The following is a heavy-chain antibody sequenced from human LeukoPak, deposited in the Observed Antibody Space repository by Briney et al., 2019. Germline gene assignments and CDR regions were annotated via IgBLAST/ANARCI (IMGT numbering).Heavy chain of an antibody. CDR1: GFTFSSYE. D-gene: IGHD3-10*02. Sequence: GGSLRLSCAASGFTFSSYEMNWVRQAPGKGLEWVSFIYSDNTHYSDSVKGRFTISRDNAKNSLYLQMNSLRAEDTAVYYCAELGITMIGGVWGKGTTVTISS. V-gene: IGHV3-48*03. J-gene: IGHJ6*04. CDR3: AELGITMIGGV. CDR2: IYSDNT.